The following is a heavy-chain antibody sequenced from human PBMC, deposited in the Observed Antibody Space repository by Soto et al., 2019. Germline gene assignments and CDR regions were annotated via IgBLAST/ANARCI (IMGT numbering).Heavy chain of an antibody. J-gene: IGHJ4*02. CDR2: ISSSSSYI. Sequence: EVQLVESGGGLVKPGGSLRLSCAASGFTFSSYSMNWVRQAPGKGLEWVSSISSSSSYIYYADSVKGRFTISRDNAKNSQYLQMNSLRAEDTAVYYCASWGGLQYALPPPGEYYVDYWGQGTLVTVSS. CDR3: ASWGGLQYALPPPGEYYVDY. V-gene: IGHV3-21*01. D-gene: IGHD2-8*01. CDR1: GFTFSSYS.